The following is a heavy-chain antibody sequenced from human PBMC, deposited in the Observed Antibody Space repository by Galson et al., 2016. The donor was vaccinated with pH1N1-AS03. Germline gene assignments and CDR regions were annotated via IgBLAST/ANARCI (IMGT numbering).Heavy chain of an antibody. CDR2: INSNSGDT. CDR1: GDSFSGYY. J-gene: IGHJ4*02. Sequence: VKVSCKASGDSFSGYYMHWVRQAPGQGLEWMGWINSNSGDTKYAQKFQGRVTMTRDTSIRTVYMDLSRLRFDDTALYYCARDRDYYGSGSYYNGVIGSFDYWGQGTLVTVSS. D-gene: IGHD3-10*01. V-gene: IGHV1-2*02. CDR3: ARDRDYYGSGSYYNGVIGSFDY.